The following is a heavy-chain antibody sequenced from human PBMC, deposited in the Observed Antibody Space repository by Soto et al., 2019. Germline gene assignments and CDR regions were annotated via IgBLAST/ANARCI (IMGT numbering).Heavy chain of an antibody. Sequence: SVKVSCKAYGGTFSSYAISWVRQAPGQGLEWMGGIIPLFGTVNYARKFQGRVTITADESTSTAYMELSSLRSEDTAVYYCARDRRSYYYDSSGYYSGESGYWGQGTLVTVSS. J-gene: IGHJ4*02. CDR2: IIPLFGTV. CDR3: ARDRRSYYYDSSGYYSGESGY. V-gene: IGHV1-69*13. CDR1: GGTFSSYA. D-gene: IGHD3-22*01.